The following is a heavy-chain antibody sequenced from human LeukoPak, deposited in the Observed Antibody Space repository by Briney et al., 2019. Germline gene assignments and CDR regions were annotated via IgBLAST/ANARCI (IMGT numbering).Heavy chain of an antibody. V-gene: IGHV1-18*04. J-gene: IGHJ4*02. D-gene: IGHD3-9*01. Sequence: ASVKVSCKASGSPFTSFYIYWVRQAPGQGLEWLGWISAYNGGTSYGQRLLDRVTMTIDTSTSTAFLDLRSLRYDDTDVYWCARAQSDWPPDIDYWGQGTLVTVSS. CDR3: ARAQSDWPPDIDY. CDR1: GSPFTSFY. CDR2: ISAYNGGT.